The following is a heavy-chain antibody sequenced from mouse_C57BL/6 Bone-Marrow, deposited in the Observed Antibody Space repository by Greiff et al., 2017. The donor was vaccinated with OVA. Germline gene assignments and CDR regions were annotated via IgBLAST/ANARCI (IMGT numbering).Heavy chain of an antibody. CDR3: ARWEYDSLAMDY. J-gene: IGHJ4*01. CDR1: GYAFSSSW. D-gene: IGHD2-4*01. Sequence: VQLQQSGPELVKPGASVKISCKASGYAFSSSWMNWVKQRPGKGLEWIGRIYPGDGDTNYNGKFKGKATLTADKSSSTAYMQFSSLTSEDSAVYFCARWEYDSLAMDYWGQGTSVTVSS. CDR2: IYPGDGDT. V-gene: IGHV1-82*01.